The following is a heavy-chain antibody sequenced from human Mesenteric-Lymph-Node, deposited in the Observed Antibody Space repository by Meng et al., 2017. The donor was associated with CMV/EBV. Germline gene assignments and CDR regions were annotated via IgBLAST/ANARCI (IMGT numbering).Heavy chain of an antibody. CDR1: GGTFSNYA. D-gene: IGHD3-10*01. V-gene: IGHV1-69*10. CDR2: SIPIFDIA. CDR3: ARGTNVLRGVIIY. Sequence: SVKVSCKASGGTFSNYAISWVRQAPGQGLEWMGGSIPIFDIANYAQKFQGRVTITADKSTSTAYMELSSLRPEDTAVYYCARGTNVLRGVIIYWGQGTVVTVSS. J-gene: IGHJ4*02.